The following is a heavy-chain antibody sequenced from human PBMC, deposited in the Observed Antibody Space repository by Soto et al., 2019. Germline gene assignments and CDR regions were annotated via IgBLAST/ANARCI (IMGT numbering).Heavy chain of an antibody. Sequence: ASVKVSCKASGHTFTSYYMHWVRQAPGQGLEWIGIINLSAGSTSYAQKFQGRVTITRDTSTSTVYMDMSSLRSEDTAIYYCARHDSSGWPEYHYYGMDVWGQGTTVTVSS. CDR3: ARHDSSGWPEYHYYGMDV. D-gene: IGHD6-19*01. V-gene: IGHV1-46*01. CDR2: INLSAGST. CDR1: GHTFTSYY. J-gene: IGHJ6*02.